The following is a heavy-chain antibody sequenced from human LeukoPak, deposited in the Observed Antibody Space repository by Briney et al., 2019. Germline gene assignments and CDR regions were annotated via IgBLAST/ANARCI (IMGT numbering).Heavy chain of an antibody. V-gene: IGHV1-69-2*01. D-gene: IGHD6-13*01. CDR2: VDPEGGET. CDR3: ATASIAAAGTVFSSHYS. J-gene: IGHJ4*02. CDR1: GYTFTDYY. Sequence: GASVKVSCKVSGYTFTDYYMHWVQQAPGKGLEWMGLVDPEGGETIYAEKFQGRVTITADTSTDTAYMELSSLRSEDTAVYYCATASIAAAGTVFSSHYSWGQGTLVSVSS.